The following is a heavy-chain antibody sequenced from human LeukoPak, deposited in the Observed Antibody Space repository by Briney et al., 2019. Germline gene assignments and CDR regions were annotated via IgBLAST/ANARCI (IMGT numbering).Heavy chain of an antibody. V-gene: IGHV4-59*01. Sequence: PWETLSLTCTVSGGSISPYYWSWIRQTPGKGLEWIGYIYYRGNTKYNPSLKSRLTISVDTSKNQVSLSLTSVTDADTAAYYCARRPPHYYYYGMDVWGQGTTVTVSS. CDR3: ARRPPHYYYYGMDV. CDR2: IYYRGNT. CDR1: GGSISPYY. J-gene: IGHJ6*02.